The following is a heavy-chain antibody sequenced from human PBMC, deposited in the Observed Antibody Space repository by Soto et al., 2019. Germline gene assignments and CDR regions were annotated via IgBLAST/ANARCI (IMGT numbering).Heavy chain of an antibody. CDR1: GGSISSGGYY. V-gene: IGHV4-31*03. CDR2: IYYSGST. CDR3: ARGNSICCYEYHFEY. D-gene: IGHD3-3*02. J-gene: IGHJ4*02. Sequence: PSETLSLTCTVSGGSISSGGYYWSWIRQHPGKGLEWIGYIYYSGSTYYNPSLKSRVTMSVDTSKNQFSLKLSSVTAADTAVYYCARGNSICCYEYHFEYWGQGALVTVSS.